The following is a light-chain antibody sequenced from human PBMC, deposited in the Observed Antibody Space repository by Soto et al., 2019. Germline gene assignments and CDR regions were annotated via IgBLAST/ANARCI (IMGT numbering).Light chain of an antibody. J-gene: IGKJ5*01. V-gene: IGKV1-39*01. CDR1: QSISSY. CDR3: QQSYSLPT. CDR2: AAS. Sequence: DSQMTQSPASLSASVGDRVTITCRASQSISSYLNWYQQKPGKAPKVLIYAASSLQSGVPSRFSGSGSGTDFTLTISSLQPEDFATYYCQQSYSLPTFGQGTRLDIK.